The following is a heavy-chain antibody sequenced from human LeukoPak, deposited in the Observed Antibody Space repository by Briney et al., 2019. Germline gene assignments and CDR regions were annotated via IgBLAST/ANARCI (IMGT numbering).Heavy chain of an antibody. J-gene: IGHJ4*02. V-gene: IGHV1-46*01. Sequence: ASVKVSCKASGYTFTSYYVHWVRQAPGQGLEWMGRIIPLFSFSQYAPVFQDRVTITADMSTNTAYMELSSLRSEDTAVYCCTKGPPDSSNWYKRTEGWGQGTLVIVSS. CDR1: GYTFTSYY. CDR2: IIPLFSFS. CDR3: TKGPPDSSNWYKRTEG. D-gene: IGHD6-13*01.